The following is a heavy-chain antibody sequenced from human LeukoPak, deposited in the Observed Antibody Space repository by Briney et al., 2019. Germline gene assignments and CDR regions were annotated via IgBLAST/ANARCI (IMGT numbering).Heavy chain of an antibody. CDR2: ITHSGTT. D-gene: IGHD6-6*01. CDR3: AAARADAFDM. CDR1: GGSFRLYY. V-gene: IGHV4-34*01. Sequence: SETLSLTCGVSGGSFRLYYWSWIRQPPGKGLEWIGEITHSGTTNYNPSLESRVTISEDTSKNQFSLNLSSVTAADTAMYYCAAARADAFDMWGQGTMVTVSS. J-gene: IGHJ3*02.